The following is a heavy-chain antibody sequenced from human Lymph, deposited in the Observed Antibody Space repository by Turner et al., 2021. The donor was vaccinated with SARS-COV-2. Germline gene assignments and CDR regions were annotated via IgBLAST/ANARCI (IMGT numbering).Heavy chain of an antibody. Sequence: QVQLVQSGAEVKEPGASVKVSCKASGYTFTGYYMHWVRQAHGQGLEWMGWINPDSGGTNDAQNFQDRVTMTRDTSISTAYMELSRLRSDDTAVYYCARGGLYYYDSSAYYGDAFDFWGQGTMVTVSS. CDR1: GYTFTGYY. D-gene: IGHD3-22*01. CDR2: INPDSGGT. J-gene: IGHJ3*01. V-gene: IGHV1-2*02. CDR3: ARGGLYYYDSSAYYGDAFDF.